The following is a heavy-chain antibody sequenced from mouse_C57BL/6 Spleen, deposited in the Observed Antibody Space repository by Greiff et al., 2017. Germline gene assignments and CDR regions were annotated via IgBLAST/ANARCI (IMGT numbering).Heavy chain of an antibody. V-gene: IGHV1-18*01. Sequence: EVQLQQSGPELVKPGASVKIPCKASGYTFTDYNMDWVKQSHGKSLEWIGDINPNNGGTIYNQKFKGKATLTVDKSSSTAYMELRSLTSEDTAVYYCARYYDYDGVWYFDVWGTGTTVTVSS. CDR3: ARYYDYDGVWYFDV. CDR2: INPNNGGT. D-gene: IGHD2-4*01. J-gene: IGHJ1*03. CDR1: GYTFTDYN.